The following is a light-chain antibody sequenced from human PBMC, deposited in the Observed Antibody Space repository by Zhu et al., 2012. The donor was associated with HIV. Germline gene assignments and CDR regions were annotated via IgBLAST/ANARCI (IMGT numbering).Light chain of an antibody. Sequence: EIVLTQSPGALSLSPGERATLSCRASQSISSTYLAWYQQKPGQAPRLLIYGASSRATGIPDRFSGSGSGTDFTLTISRLEPEDFAVYYCQQYNILPRTFGRRDQGGDQT. J-gene: IGKJ1*01. CDR1: QSISSTY. CDR3: QQYNILPRT. CDR2: GAS. V-gene: IGKV3-20*01.